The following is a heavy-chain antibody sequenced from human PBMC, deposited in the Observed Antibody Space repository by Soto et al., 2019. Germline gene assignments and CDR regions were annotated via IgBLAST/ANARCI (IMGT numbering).Heavy chain of an antibody. CDR1: GFSLSTYHMG. D-gene: IGHD2-15*01. CDR2: IYWDDDK. V-gene: IGHV2-5*02. Sequence: QITLKESGPTLVRPAQTLTLTCDFSGFSLSTYHMGVAWIRQPPGKALEWLALIYWDDDKRYSPSLKDKLAISKDTSSNQVVPTITSTDPGDTARYFCAQAGVCNLLTFAHWGPGTLVTVSS. CDR3: AQAGVCNLLTFAH. J-gene: IGHJ4*02.